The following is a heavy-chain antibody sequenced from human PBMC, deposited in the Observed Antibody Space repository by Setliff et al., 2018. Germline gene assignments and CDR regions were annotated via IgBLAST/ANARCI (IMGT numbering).Heavy chain of an antibody. CDR1: RGTFSSYG. D-gene: IGHD3-3*01. CDR2: IIPIFGTT. J-gene: IGHJ3*02. Sequence: SVKVSCKASRGTFSSYGITWVRQAPGQGLEWMGGIIPIFGTTDYAQKFQGRVTITTDEPTSTAYMEMSSLRSEDTAVYYCARDRYYNSWSGTSITAPHDAFDIWGQGTMVTVSS. V-gene: IGHV1-69*05. CDR3: ARDRYYNSWSGTSITAPHDAFDI.